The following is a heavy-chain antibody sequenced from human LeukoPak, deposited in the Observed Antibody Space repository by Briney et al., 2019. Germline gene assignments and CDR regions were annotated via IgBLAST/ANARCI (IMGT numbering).Heavy chain of an antibody. Sequence: PSETLSLTCTVSGGSISSGDYYWSWIRQPPGEGLEWIGYIYYSGSTYYNPSLKSRVTISVDKSKNQFSLKLSSVTAADTAVYYCARDRVEQQLGRAFDIWGQGTMVTVSS. V-gene: IGHV4-30-4*01. CDR3: ARDRVEQQLGRAFDI. D-gene: IGHD6-13*01. J-gene: IGHJ3*02. CDR2: IYYSGST. CDR1: GGSISSGDYY.